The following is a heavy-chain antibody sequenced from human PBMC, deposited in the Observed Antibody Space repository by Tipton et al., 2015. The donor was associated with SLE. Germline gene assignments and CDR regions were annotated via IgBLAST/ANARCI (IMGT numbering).Heavy chain of an antibody. J-gene: IGHJ3*02. V-gene: IGHV6-1*01. Sequence: GLVKPSQTLSLTCAISGDSVSSNSAAWNWIRQSPSRGLEWLGRTYYRSKWYNDYAVSVKSRMTINPDTSKNQFSLQLNSVTPEDTAVYYCAKDDYYDSSWQGAFDIWGQGTMVTVSS. D-gene: IGHD3-22*01. CDR2: TYYRSKWYN. CDR3: AKDDYYDSSWQGAFDI. CDR1: GDSVSSNSAA.